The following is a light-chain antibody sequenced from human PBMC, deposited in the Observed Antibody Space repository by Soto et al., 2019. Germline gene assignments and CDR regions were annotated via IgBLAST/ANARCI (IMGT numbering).Light chain of an antibody. Sequence: EIVMTQSPATLSLSPGERATLSCRASQSVSSNLAWYQQKPGQAPRLLINGASTRATGIPASFSGSGSGTEFTLTISSLQSEDFVVYYCQQYNSWPPYTFGQGTKLEIK. CDR3: QQYNSWPPYT. V-gene: IGKV3-15*01. J-gene: IGKJ2*01. CDR2: GAS. CDR1: QSVSSN.